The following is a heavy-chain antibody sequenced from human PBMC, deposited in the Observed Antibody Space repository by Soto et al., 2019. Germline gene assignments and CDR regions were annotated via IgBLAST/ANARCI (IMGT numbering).Heavy chain of an antibody. CDR2: IYYSGST. J-gene: IGHJ5*02. V-gene: IGHV4-30-4*02. CDR1: GGSISSGDYY. D-gene: IGHD6-13*01. CDR3: ARGHSSSWYEFDP. Sequence: PSETLSLTCTVSGGSISSGDYYWSWIRQPPGKGPEWIGYIYYSGSTYYNPSLKSRVTISVDTSKNQFSLRLSSVTAADTAVYYCARGHSSSWYEFDPWGQGTLVTVSS.